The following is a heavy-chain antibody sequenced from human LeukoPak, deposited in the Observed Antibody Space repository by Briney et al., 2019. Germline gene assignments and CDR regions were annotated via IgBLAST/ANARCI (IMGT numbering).Heavy chain of an antibody. CDR3: AKELSPYSYDYGYFDY. V-gene: IGHV3-23*01. Sequence: PGGSLRLSCAASGFTFSSYAMSWVRQAPGKGLEWVSAISGSGGSTYYADSVKGRFTISRDNSKNTLYLQMNSLRAEDTAVYYCAKELSPYSYDYGYFDYWGQGTLVTVSS. CDR1: GFTFSSYA. CDR2: ISGSGGST. D-gene: IGHD5-18*01. J-gene: IGHJ4*02.